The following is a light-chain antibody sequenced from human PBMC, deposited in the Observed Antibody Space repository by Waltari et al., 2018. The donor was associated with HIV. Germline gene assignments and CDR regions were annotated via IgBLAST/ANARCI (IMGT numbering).Light chain of an antibody. CDR2: HSS. CDR1: QNVDDK. J-gene: IGKJ4*01. Sequence: DILLTQSPATISVSPGGRVTVSCRASQNVDDKLAWYQQKPGQSPRLLLYHSSVRAAGVPTRFGGAGSATNFTLTITGLQSEDFTLYCCQQYHHWPPLTFGGGSRV. CDR3: QQYHHWPPLT. V-gene: IGKV3D-15*01.